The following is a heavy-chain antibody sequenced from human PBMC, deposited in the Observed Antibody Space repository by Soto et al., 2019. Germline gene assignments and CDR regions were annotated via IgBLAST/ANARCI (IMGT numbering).Heavy chain of an antibody. J-gene: IGHJ6*04. CDR3: AKGPKTYHLRLLGCGYYYGMDV. V-gene: IGHV3-23*01. D-gene: IGHD2-21*01. Sequence: PGGSPRLSCAASGFSFSSYAMSWFRQAPGKGLEWVSAISGSGGSTYYADSVKGRFTISRDNSKNTLYLQMNSLRAEDTAVYYCAKGPKTYHLRLLGCGYYYGMDVWCKGTTVTVSS. CDR1: GFSFSSYA. CDR2: ISGSGGST.